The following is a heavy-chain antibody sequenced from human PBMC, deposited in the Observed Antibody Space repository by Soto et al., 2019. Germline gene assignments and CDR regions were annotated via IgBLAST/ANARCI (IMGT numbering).Heavy chain of an antibody. D-gene: IGHD5-18*01. J-gene: IGHJ5*02. CDR2: IIPIFGTA. CDR3: AATWIQLWLVPNWFDP. CDR1: GGTFSSYA. Sequence: GSSVKVSCKASGGTFSSYAISWVRQAPGQGLEWMGGIIPIFGTANYAQKFQGRVTITADESTSTAYMELSSLRSEDTAVYYCAATWIQLWLVPNWFDPWGQGTLVTVSS. V-gene: IGHV1-69*13.